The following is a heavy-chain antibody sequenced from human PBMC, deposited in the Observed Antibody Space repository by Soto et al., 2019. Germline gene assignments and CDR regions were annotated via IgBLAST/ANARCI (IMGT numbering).Heavy chain of an antibody. Sequence: AASVKVSCKASGYTFTSYAMHWVRQAPGQRLEWMGWINAGNGNTKYSQKFQGRVTITRDTSASTAYMELSSLRSEDTAVYYCARAPYYYDSSGYGEYAFDIWGQGTMVTVSS. CDR2: INAGNGNT. D-gene: IGHD3-22*01. J-gene: IGHJ3*02. CDR3: ARAPYYYDSSGYGEYAFDI. V-gene: IGHV1-3*01. CDR1: GYTFTSYA.